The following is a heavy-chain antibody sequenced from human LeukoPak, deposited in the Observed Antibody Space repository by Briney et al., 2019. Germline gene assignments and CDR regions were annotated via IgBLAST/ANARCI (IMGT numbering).Heavy chain of an antibody. D-gene: IGHD6-6*01. Sequence: GGSLRLSCAASGFTFSNYWMTWVRHAPGKGLVWVSRINGDGSSTSYADSVNGRFTISRDNAKNTLYLQMNSLRAEDTAVYYCARGYSSSYRIDYWGQGTLVTVSS. CDR1: GFTFSNYW. CDR2: INGDGSST. V-gene: IGHV3-74*01. CDR3: ARGYSSSYRIDY. J-gene: IGHJ4*02.